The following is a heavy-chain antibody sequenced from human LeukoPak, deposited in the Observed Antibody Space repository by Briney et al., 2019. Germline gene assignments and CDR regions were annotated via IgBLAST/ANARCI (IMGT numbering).Heavy chain of an antibody. D-gene: IGHD3-10*01. CDR2: MNPNSGNT. Sequence: GASVKVSCKASGYTFTSYDINWVRQSTGQGLEWMGWMNPNSGNTGYAQKFQGRVTITRNTSISTAYMELSSLRSEDTAVYYCASRKRGQLLWFGETNDAFDIWGQGTMVTVSS. J-gene: IGHJ3*02. V-gene: IGHV1-8*03. CDR3: ASRKRGQLLWFGETNDAFDI. CDR1: GYTFTSYD.